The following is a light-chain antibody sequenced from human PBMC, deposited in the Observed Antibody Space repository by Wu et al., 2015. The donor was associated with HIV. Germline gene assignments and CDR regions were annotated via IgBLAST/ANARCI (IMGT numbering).Light chain of an antibody. J-gene: IGKJ1*01. CDR3: RQYSTSPWT. V-gene: IGKV3-20*01. Sequence: EIVLTQSPGTLSLSPGERATLSCRASQSVNTYYLAWYQQKPGQAPRLLIYGASNRATGIPDRFSGSGSGTDFTLTISRLEPEDFAVYYCRQYSTSPWTFGQGTKVEIK. CDR1: QSVNTYY. CDR2: GAS.